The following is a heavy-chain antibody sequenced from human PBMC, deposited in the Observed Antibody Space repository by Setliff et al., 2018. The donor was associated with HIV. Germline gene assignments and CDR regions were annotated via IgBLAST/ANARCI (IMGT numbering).Heavy chain of an antibody. CDR1: GFTFDNVD. J-gene: IGHJ4*02. CDR3: ARLWSYGYVWGSYRPVDY. CDR2: ISKNSFSI. Sequence: PGGSLRLSCAASGFTFDNVDMNWVRQAPGKGPEWVSSISKNSFSIYYTDSVKGRFTISRDNSKNTLFLQMNSLRAEDTGVYYCARLWSYGYVWGSYRPVDYWGRGTLVTVSS. D-gene: IGHD3-16*02. V-gene: IGHV3-23*01.